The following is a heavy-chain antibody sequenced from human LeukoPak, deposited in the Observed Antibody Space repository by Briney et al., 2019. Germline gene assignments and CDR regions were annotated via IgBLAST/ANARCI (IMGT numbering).Heavy chain of an antibody. J-gene: IGHJ3*02. V-gene: IGHV4-4*07. CDR1: GGSISSYY. D-gene: IGHD2-2*01. CDR3: ASSGLGYCSSTSCPPHAFDI. Sequence: SETLSLTFTVSGGSISSYYWSWIRQPAGKGLEWIGRIYTSGSTNYNPSLKSRVTMSVDTSKNQFSLKLSSVTAADTAVYYCASSGLGYCSSTSCPPHAFDIWGQGTMVTVSS. CDR2: IYTSGST.